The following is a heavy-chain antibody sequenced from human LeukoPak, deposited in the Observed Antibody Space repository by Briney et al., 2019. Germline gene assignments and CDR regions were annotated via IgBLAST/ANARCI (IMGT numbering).Heavy chain of an antibody. CDR1: GFTFSSYS. CDR2: ISSSSSYI. CDR3: ARSYSGSYYVGY. D-gene: IGHD1-26*01. V-gene: IGHV3-21*01. Sequence: GGSLRLSCAASGFTFSSYSMNWVRQAPGKGLEWVSSISSSSSYIYYADSVKGRFTISRDNAKNSLYLQMNSLRAEDTALYYCARSYSGSYYVGYWGQGTLVTVSS. J-gene: IGHJ4*02.